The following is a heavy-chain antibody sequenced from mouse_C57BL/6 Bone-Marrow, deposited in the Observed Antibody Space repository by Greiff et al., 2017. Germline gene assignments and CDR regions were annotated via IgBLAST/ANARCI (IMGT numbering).Heavy chain of an antibody. Sequence: QVQLQQPGAELVKPGASVKMSCKASGYTFTSYWITWVKQRPGQGLEWIGGIYPGSGSTNYNEKFKSKATLTVDTSSSTAYMQLSSLTSEDSAVYYCARSRIYYYGSSYDAMDYWGQGTSVTVSS. D-gene: IGHD1-1*01. CDR1: GYTFTSYW. J-gene: IGHJ4*01. V-gene: IGHV1-55*01. CDR2: IYPGSGST. CDR3: ARSRIYYYGSSYDAMDY.